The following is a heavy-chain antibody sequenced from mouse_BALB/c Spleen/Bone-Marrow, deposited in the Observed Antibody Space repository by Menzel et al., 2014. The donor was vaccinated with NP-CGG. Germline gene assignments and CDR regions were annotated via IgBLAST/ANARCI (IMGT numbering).Heavy chain of an antibody. J-gene: IGHJ2*01. CDR2: ISTYSGNT. D-gene: IGHD1-1*01. CDR3: ARSFYGSSYFDY. Sequence: QVQLQQSGPELVRSGVSVKLSCKGSGYTFTAYAMHWVKQSHAKSLEWIGLISTYSGNTHYNQNFKGKATMTVDKSSSTAYMELARLTSEDSAIYYCARSFYGSSYFDYWGQGTTLTVSS. V-gene: IGHV1-67*01. CDR1: GYTFTAYA.